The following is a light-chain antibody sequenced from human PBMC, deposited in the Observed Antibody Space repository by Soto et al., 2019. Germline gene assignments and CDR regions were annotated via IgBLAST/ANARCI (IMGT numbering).Light chain of an antibody. CDR2: DAS. CDR3: QQYARPPFA. J-gene: IGKJ2*01. CDR1: QRISNSY. V-gene: IGKV3-20*01. Sequence: EIVLTQAQGTLSLSPGERATLSCRASQRISNSYLAWYQQKPGQAPSLLLYDASSRATGIPDRVSGSGSGTDFTLTISRLEPEDFAVYYCQQYARPPFAFGQGTKVEI.